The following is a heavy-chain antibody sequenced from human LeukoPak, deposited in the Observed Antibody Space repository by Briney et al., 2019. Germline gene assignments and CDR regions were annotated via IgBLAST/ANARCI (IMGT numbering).Heavy chain of an antibody. CDR3: ARDAEAYFDY. CDR2: IYYSGST. V-gene: IGHV4-59*01. CDR1: GGSISSYY. J-gene: IGHJ4*02. Sequence: SETLPLTCTVSGGSISSYYWSWIRQPPGKGLEWIGYIYYSGSTNYNPSLKSRVTISVDTSKNQFSLKLSSVTAADTAVYYCARDAEAYFDYWGQGTLVTVSS.